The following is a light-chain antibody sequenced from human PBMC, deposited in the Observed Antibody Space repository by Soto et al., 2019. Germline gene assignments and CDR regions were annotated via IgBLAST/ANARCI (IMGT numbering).Light chain of an antibody. CDR2: GAS. CDR1: QSVSSSY. J-gene: IGKJ1*01. V-gene: IGKV3-15*01. Sequence: ETLLTQSPSTLSVSPGERATLSCRASQSVSSSYLAWYQQKPGQAPRLLIYGASTRATGIPARFSGSGSGTEFTLTISSLQSEDFAVYYCQQYNNWWTFGQGTKVDIK. CDR3: QQYNNWWT.